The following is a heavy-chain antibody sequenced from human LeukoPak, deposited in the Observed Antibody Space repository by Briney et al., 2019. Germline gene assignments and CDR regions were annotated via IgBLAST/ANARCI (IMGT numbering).Heavy chain of an antibody. J-gene: IGHJ4*02. V-gene: IGHV4-59*01. CDR1: GGSISSYH. CDR2: ISYSGST. D-gene: IGHD6-13*01. Sequence: SETLSLTCTVSGGSISSYHWSCIRQPPGKGLEWIGYISYSGSTNHNPPLKSRVTISVDTSKNQFSLKLSSVTAADTAVYYCARERVTTAGRSYYFDYWGQGTLVTVSS. CDR3: ARERVTTAGRSYYFDY.